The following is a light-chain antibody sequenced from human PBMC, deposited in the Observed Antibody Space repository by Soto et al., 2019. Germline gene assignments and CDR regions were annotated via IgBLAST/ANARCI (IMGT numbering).Light chain of an antibody. V-gene: IGLV1-40*01. J-gene: IGLJ3*02. CDR1: SSNIGAGYD. CDR2: GNS. CDR3: QSYDSSLSGAWV. Sequence: QSVLTQPPSVSGAPGQRVTISCTGSSSNIGAGYDVHWYQQLPGTAPKLLIYGNSNRPSGVPDRISGSKSGTSASLAITGLQAEDEADYYCQSYDSSLSGAWVFGGGTKLTVL.